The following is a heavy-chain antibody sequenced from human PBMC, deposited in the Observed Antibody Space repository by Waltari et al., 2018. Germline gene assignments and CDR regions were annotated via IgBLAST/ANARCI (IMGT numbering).Heavy chain of an antibody. Sequence: QVQLVQSGAAVKKPGASVKVSCKASGYTFTSYGISWVRQAPGQGLECRGWISAYNGNTNYAQKLQGRVTMTTDTSTSTAYMELRSLRSDDTAVYYCARDEELGYCSSTSCYLYWGQGTLVTVSS. D-gene: IGHD2-2*01. J-gene: IGHJ4*02. CDR2: ISAYNGNT. CDR1: GYTFTSYG. V-gene: IGHV1-18*01. CDR3: ARDEELGYCSSTSCYLY.